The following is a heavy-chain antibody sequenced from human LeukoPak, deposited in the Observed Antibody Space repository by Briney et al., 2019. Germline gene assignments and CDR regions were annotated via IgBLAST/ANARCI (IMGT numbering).Heavy chain of an antibody. CDR2: IIPIFGTA. Sequence: SVKVSCKASGGTFSSYAISWVRQAPGQGLEWMGGIIPIFGTANYAQKFQGRVTITADESTSTAYMELSRLRSDDTAVYYCARAQQLVRSWFDPWGQGTLVTVSS. CDR1: GGTFSSYA. D-gene: IGHD6-13*01. CDR3: ARAQQLVRSWFDP. V-gene: IGHV1-69*13. J-gene: IGHJ5*02.